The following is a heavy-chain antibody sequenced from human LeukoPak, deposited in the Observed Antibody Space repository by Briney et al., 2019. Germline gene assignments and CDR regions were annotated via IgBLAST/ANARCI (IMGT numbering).Heavy chain of an antibody. J-gene: IGHJ6*03. V-gene: IGHV4-4*07. CDR2: IFTGGSP. CDR3: ATAQYTDVDLDDYYMDV. Sequence: PSETLSLTCTVSSGSIDTFSWSWIRQSAGKGLQWIGHIFTGGSPNYNPSLKSRVTISVDKSKNRLSLRLTSVTAADTAVYYCATAQYTDVDLDDYYMDVWGKGTTVTVSS. CDR1: SGSIDTFS. D-gene: IGHD3/OR15-3a*01.